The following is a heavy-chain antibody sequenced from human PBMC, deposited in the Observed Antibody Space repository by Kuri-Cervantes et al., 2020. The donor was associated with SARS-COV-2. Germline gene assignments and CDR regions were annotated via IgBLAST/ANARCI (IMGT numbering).Heavy chain of an antibody. CDR3: ATQLMGYSYGFGPFGSYYYMDV. J-gene: IGHJ6*03. CDR1: GGSISSSSYY. D-gene: IGHD5-18*01. Sequence: SETLSLTCTVSGGSISSSSYYWGWIRQPPGKGLEWIGSIYYSGSTNYNPSLKSRVTISVDTSKNQFSLKLSSVTAADTAVYYCATQLMGYSYGFGPFGSYYYMDVWGKGTTVTVSS. CDR2: IYYSGST. V-gene: IGHV4-39*07.